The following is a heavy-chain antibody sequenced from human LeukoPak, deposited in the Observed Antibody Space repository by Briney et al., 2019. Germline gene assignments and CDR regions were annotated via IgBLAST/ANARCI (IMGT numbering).Heavy chain of an antibody. J-gene: IGHJ6*02. Sequence: RGSLRLSCAASGFTFNDYSMSWVRQAPGKGLEWVSYISHTRITVFYVDSVKGRFTVSRDNDKNSLHMQINSLRDEDTAIYYCARVRGGSYYYAMDVWGQGTTVTVSS. V-gene: IGHV3-48*02. D-gene: IGHD3-16*01. CDR3: ARVRGGSYYYAMDV. CDR1: GFTFNDYS. CDR2: ISHTRITV.